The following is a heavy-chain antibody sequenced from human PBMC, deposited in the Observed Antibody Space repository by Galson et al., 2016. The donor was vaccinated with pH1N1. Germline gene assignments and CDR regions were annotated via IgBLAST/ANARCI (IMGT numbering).Heavy chain of an antibody. CDR3: ARHTIIVAFPKSFFDY. CDR2: IFDSGAT. Sequence: TLSLTCSVSGASISGSTYFWGWVRQPPGKGLEWIGSIFDSGATYYNPSLKSRVTISVDTPKNQFSLRLTSVTAADTAVFYCARHTIIVAFPKSFFDYWGQGSLVTVSS. J-gene: IGHJ4*02. V-gene: IGHV4-39*01. CDR1: GASISGSTYF. D-gene: IGHD3-22*01.